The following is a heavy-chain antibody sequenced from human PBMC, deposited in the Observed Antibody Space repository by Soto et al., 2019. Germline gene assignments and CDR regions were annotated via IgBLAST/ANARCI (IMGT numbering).Heavy chain of an antibody. CDR3: AHRGYMYGNWDHGYFDF. J-gene: IGHJ4*02. CDR1: GFSLTTSGVG. Sequence: QITLKESGPTRVKPTQTLALTCTFSGFSLTTSGVGVGWIRKTPGKALEWLAVIYWDDDKRYSPSLKSRLTITKDTSRNQVVLIIAEMDPADTATYFCAHRGYMYGNWDHGYFDFWGQGTLVTVSS. V-gene: IGHV2-5*02. CDR2: IYWDDDK. D-gene: IGHD5-18*01.